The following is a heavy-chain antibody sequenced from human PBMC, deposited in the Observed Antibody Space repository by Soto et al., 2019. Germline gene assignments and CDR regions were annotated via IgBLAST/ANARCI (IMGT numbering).Heavy chain of an antibody. J-gene: IGHJ4*02. V-gene: IGHV3-21*01. CDR2: ISSSSCYI. CDR1: GFTFSSYS. CDR3: ARESITMVRGVHDFDY. Sequence: PGGSLRLSCAASGFTFSSYSMNWVRQAPGKGLDCVSSISSSSCYIYYADSVKCRFTISRDNAKYSLFLQMNCLRAEDSAVYYCARESITMVRGVHDFDYWGQGTLVTVSS. D-gene: IGHD3-10*01.